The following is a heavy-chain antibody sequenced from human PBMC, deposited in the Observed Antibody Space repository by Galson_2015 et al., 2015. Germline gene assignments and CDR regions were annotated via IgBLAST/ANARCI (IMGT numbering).Heavy chain of an antibody. Sequence: SETLSLTCTVSGGSISNTVYYWGWIRQPPGKGLDWIGAIYYSGTTYYNSSLNSRVTISLDTSNNQFSLKLNSVTAADTAVYYCVGGVVVPSKWGQGTLVTVSS. CDR1: GGSISNTVYY. V-gene: IGHV4-39*01. CDR3: VGGVVVPSK. J-gene: IGHJ4*02. D-gene: IGHD2-15*01. CDR2: IYYSGTT.